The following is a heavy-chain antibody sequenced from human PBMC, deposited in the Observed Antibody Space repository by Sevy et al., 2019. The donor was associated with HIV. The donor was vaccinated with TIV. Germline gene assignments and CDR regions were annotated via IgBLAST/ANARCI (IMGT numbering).Heavy chain of an antibody. V-gene: IGHV1-69*06. J-gene: IGHJ6*03. D-gene: IGHD3-3*01. Sequence: ASVKVSCKASGGTFSSYAISWVRQAPGQGLEWMGGIIPICGTANYAQKFQGRVTITADKSTSTAYMELSSLRSEDTAVYYCARESGRYYYYMDVWGKGTTVTVSS. CDR2: IIPICGTA. CDR3: ARESGRYYYYMDV. CDR1: GGTFSSYA.